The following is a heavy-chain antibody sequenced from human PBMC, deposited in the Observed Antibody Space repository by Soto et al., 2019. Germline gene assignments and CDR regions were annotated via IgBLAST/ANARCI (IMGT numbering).Heavy chain of an antibody. J-gene: IGHJ4*02. CDR3: ASNGGTSLLRGYFDS. V-gene: IGHV3-30*03. CDR1: GFTFRTYG. Sequence: QVQLVESGGGVVQPGRSLRLSCAASGFTFRTYGMHWVRQAPGKGLEWVAVISLNGGYQHYADFVKGRFTISRDDSKKMVFLQLNSLSPDDTAVYACASNGGTSLLRGYFDSWGQGTLVTVSS. CDR2: ISLNGGYQ. D-gene: IGHD5-12*01.